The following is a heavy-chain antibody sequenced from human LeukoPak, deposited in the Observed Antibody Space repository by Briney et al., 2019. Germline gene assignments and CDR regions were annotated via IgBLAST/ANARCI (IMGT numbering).Heavy chain of an antibody. D-gene: IGHD3-10*01. CDR3: ARDSDYYGSGSNYYYYMDV. Sequence: GRSLRLSCAASGFTFSSYAMHWVRQAPGKGLEWVAVISYDGSNKYYADSVKGRFTISRDNSKNTLYLQMNSLRAEDTAVYYCARDSDYYGSGSNYYYYMDVWGKGTTVTVSS. CDR2: ISYDGSNK. J-gene: IGHJ6*03. CDR1: GFTFSSYA. V-gene: IGHV3-30-3*01.